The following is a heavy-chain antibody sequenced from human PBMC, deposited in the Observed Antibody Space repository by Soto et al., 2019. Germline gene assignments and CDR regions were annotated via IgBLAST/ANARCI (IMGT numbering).Heavy chain of an antibody. Sequence: SLLFSGAGSRGSSYYLRRIGRASGKGLEWIGYIYYSGSTNYNPALKSLVTISVDTSKNQFSLKLSSVTAPATDVYYCARHPSETAAPPTLSFDPSGQRTLVSVSS. D-gene: IGHD6-13*01. CDR2: IYYSGST. J-gene: IGHJ5*02. CDR3: ARHPSETAAPPTLSFDP. CDR1: GSRGSSYY. V-gene: IGHV4-59*02.